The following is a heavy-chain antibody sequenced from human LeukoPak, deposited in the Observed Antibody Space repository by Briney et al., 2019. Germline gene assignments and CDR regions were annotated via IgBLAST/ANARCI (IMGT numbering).Heavy chain of an antibody. J-gene: IGHJ4*02. CDR1: GGSISSYY. Sequence: SETLSLTCTVSGGSISSYYWSWIRQPPGKGLEWVGDIYYSGSTNYNPSLKSRVTISVDTSKNQFSLKLSSVTAADTAVYYCAGTTVTTLILGYWGQGTLVTVSS. V-gene: IGHV4-59*01. CDR3: AGTTVTTLILGY. CDR2: IYYSGST. D-gene: IGHD4-11*01.